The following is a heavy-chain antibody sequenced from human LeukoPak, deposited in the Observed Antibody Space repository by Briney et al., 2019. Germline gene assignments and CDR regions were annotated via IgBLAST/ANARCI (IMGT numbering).Heavy chain of an antibody. V-gene: IGHV4-59*01. D-gene: IGHD5-24*01. CDR2: IYYSGST. CDR3: ARKNYHDAFDI. J-gene: IGHJ3*02. Sequence: PSETLSLTCTVSGGSISSYYWRWIRQPPGKGLEWIGYIYYSGSTNYNPSLKSRVTISVDTSKSQFSLKLSSVTAADTAVYYCARKNYHDAFDIWGQGTMVTVSS. CDR1: GGSISSYY.